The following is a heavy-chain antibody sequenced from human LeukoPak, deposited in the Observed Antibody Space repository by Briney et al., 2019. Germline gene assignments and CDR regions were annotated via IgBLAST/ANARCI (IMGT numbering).Heavy chain of an antibody. CDR2: IRDSGEA. CDR3: ARDRAANQDWVEFDP. V-gene: IGHV3-66*03. CDR1: GFRVSDYC. Sequence: GGSLRLSCAVSGFRVSDYCMSWVRKAPGKGLEWVGLIRDSGEAFYADFARGRFAISRDESENTLYLQMNSLRVEDTAVYFCARDRAANQDWVEFDPWGQGTPVIVSS. J-gene: IGHJ5*02. D-gene: IGHD3/OR15-3a*01.